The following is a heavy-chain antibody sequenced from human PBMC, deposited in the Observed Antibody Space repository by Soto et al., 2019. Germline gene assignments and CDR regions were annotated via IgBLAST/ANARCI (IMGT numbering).Heavy chain of an antibody. V-gene: IGHV4-31*03. J-gene: IGHJ5*02. CDR2: MYYSGST. D-gene: IGHD2-2*01. Sequence: QVQLQESGPGLVKPSQTLSLTCTVSDDSISSGGYYWSWIRQHPGKGLEWIGYMYYSGSTYYNPSLKSRVTISVDTSKNQFSLKLSSVTAADTAVYYCAGVVPAAIGNWFDPWGQGTLVTVSS. CDR1: DDSISSGGYY. CDR3: AGVVPAAIGNWFDP.